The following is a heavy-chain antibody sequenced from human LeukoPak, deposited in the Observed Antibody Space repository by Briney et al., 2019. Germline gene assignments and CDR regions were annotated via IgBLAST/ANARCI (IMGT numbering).Heavy chain of an antibody. D-gene: IGHD3-16*02. CDR1: GGSISTSNW. J-gene: IGHJ5*02. CDR3: ARLYDYVWGNYRPRAGMDP. V-gene: IGHV4-4*02. Sequence: SGTLSLTCNVTGGSISTSNWWTGVRQPPGKGLEGIGEIYHNDTTNYNPSLKSRVTISIDKSKNQFSPKVTSVTAADTAVYFCARLYDYVWGNYRPRAGMDPWGQGALVTVSS. CDR2: IYHNDTT.